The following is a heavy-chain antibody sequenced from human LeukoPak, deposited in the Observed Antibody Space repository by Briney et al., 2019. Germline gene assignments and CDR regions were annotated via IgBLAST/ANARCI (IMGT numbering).Heavy chain of an antibody. V-gene: IGHV3-9*03. D-gene: IGHD5-18*01. Sequence: PGGSLRLSCAASGFTFDDYAMHWVRQAPGKGLECVSGISWNSGSIGYADSVKGRFTISRDNAKSTLYLQMNSLGADDMALYYCTRASGYSSGAVDYWGQGTLVTVSS. J-gene: IGHJ4*02. CDR2: ISWNSGSI. CDR3: TRASGYSSGAVDY. CDR1: GFTFDDYA.